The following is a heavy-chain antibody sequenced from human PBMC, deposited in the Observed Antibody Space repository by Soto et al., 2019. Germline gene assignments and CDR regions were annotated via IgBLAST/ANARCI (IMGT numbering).Heavy chain of an antibody. CDR1: GFTFSSYS. D-gene: IGHD2-2*01. CDR3: ARGYRYGVPADPTYYFDY. V-gene: IGHV3-21*01. J-gene: IGHJ4*02. Sequence: EVQLVESGGGLVKPGGSLRLSCAASGFTFSSYSMNWVRQAPGKGLEWVSSISSSSSYIYYADSVKGRFTISRDNAKNALYLQLHSLRAEDTAVYYCARGYRYGVPADPTYYFDYWGQGTLVTVSS. CDR2: ISSSSSYI.